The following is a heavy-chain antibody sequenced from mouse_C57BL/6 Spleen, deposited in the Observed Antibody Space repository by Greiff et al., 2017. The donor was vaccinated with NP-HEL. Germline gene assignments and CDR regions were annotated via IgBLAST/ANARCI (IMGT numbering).Heavy chain of an antibody. V-gene: IGHV1-26*01. D-gene: IGHD3-3*01. CDR2: INPNNGGT. Sequence: EVQLQQSGPELVKPGASVKISCKASGYTFTDYYMNWVKQSHGKSLEWIGDINPNNGGTNYNQKFKGKATFTVDKSSSTAYMELRSLTSEDSAVYYCAREKLGQNFDYWGQGTTLTVSS. J-gene: IGHJ2*01. CDR1: GYTFTDYY. CDR3: AREKLGQNFDY.